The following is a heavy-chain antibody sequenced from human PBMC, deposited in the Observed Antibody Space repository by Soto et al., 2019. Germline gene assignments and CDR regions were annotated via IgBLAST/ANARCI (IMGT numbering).Heavy chain of an antibody. CDR2: INPNSGGT. Sequence: ASVKVSCKASGYTFTGYYMHWVRQAPGQGLEWMGWINPNSGGTNYAQKFQGWVTMTRDTSISTAYMELSRLRSDDTAVYYCARRAYDILSGGDYGMDVWGPGTTVTVYS. CDR1: GYTFTGYY. CDR3: ARRAYDILSGGDYGMDV. D-gene: IGHD3-9*01. V-gene: IGHV1-2*04. J-gene: IGHJ6*02.